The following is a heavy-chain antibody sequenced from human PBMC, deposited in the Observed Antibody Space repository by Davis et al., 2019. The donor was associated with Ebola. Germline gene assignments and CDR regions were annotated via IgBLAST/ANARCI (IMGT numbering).Heavy chain of an antibody. J-gene: IGHJ4*02. D-gene: IGHD2-21*02. CDR1: GYTFTSYD. V-gene: IGHV1-8*01. Sequence: ASVKVSCKASGYTFTSYDINWVRQATGQGLEWMGWMNPNSGNTGYAQKFQGRVTMTRNTSISTAYMELSSLRSDDTAVYYCARDIGYFKWLLSFWGQGTLVTVSS. CDR3: ARDIGYFKWLLSF. CDR2: MNPNSGNT.